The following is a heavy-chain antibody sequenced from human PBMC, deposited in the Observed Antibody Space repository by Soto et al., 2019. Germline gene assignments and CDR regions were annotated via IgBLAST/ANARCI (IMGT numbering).Heavy chain of an antibody. Sequence: GASVKVSCKASGYTFTSYGISWVRQAPGQGLEWMGWISAYNGNTNYAQKLQGRVTMTTDTSTSTAYMELRSLRSDDTAVYYCARRFWSGYTSDYFDYWGQGTLVTVSS. CDR2: ISAYNGNT. CDR3: ARRFWSGYTSDYFDY. CDR1: GYTFTSYG. J-gene: IGHJ4*02. V-gene: IGHV1-18*01. D-gene: IGHD3-3*01.